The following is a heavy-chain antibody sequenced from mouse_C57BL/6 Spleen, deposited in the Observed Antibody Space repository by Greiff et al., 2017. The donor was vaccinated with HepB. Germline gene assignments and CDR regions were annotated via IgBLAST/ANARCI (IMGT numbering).Heavy chain of an antibody. J-gene: IGHJ3*01. Sequence: EVKLMESGGGLVKPGGSLKLSCAASGFTFSSYAMSWVRQTPEKRLEWVATISDGGSYTYYPDNVKGRFTISRDNAKNNLYLQMSHLKSEDTAMYYCARGGHWDWGGFAYWGQGTLVTVSA. V-gene: IGHV5-4*03. D-gene: IGHD4-1*01. CDR1: GFTFSSYA. CDR3: ARGGHWDWGGFAY. CDR2: ISDGGSYT.